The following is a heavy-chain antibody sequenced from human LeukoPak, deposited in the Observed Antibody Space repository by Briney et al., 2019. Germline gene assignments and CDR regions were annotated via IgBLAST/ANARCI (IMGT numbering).Heavy chain of an antibody. CDR3: ASGSYLWGGMDV. V-gene: IGHV1-18*01. J-gene: IGHJ6*02. CDR2: ISADSGNK. D-gene: IGHD1-26*01. CDR1: GDSFSNYG. Sequence: RWASVKVSCKDSGDSFSNYGFTWVRQAPGQGLEWMGWISADSGNKYYAQNFQHRVTMTTDTSTTTGYMELRSLRSDDTAVYYCASGSYLWGGMDVWGQGTTVTVSS.